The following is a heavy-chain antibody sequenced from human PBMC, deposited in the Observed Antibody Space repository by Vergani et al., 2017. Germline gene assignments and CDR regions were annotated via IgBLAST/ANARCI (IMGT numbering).Heavy chain of an antibody. Sequence: QVQLVESGGGVVQPGRSLRLSCAASGFTFSSSGMHWVRQAPGKGLGWVAVLWYVGSNKSYADSVKGRFTISRDNSKNTLYLQMNSLRAEDTAVYYCASPGVEVAGTDRPLGYWGQGTLVTVSA. CDR1: GFTFSSSG. D-gene: IGHD6-19*01. CDR3: ASPGVEVAGTDRPLGY. J-gene: IGHJ4*02. CDR2: LWYVGSNK. V-gene: IGHV3-33*01.